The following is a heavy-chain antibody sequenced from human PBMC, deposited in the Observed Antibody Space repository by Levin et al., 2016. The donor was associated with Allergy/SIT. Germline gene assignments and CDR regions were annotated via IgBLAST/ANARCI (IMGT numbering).Heavy chain of an antibody. CDR3: ARGAYNTYKIGYYFDS. V-gene: IGHV4-31*02. Sequence: WIRQPPGKGLEWIGSIYYDGSSDYNSSLKSRTTLSVDTSKKEFSLRLTSVTAADTAVYYCARGAYNTYKIGYYFDSWSHGSLVTVSS. CDR2: IYYDGSS. D-gene: IGHD3-3*01. J-gene: IGHJ4*01.